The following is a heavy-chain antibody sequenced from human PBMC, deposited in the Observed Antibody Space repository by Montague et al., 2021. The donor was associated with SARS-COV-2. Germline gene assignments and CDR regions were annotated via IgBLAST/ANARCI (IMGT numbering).Heavy chain of an antibody. CDR2: ISSSSSYI. D-gene: IGHD1-26*01. Sequence: RLSCAASGFTFSSYTMNWVRQAPGKGLEWVSSISSSSSYISYXXXVXGRFTISRDNAKNSLYLQMNSLRAEDTAVYYCARVGIYYYYGMDVWGQGTTVTVSS. J-gene: IGHJ6*02. V-gene: IGHV3-21*01. CDR1: GFTFSSYT. CDR3: ARVGIYYYYGMDV.